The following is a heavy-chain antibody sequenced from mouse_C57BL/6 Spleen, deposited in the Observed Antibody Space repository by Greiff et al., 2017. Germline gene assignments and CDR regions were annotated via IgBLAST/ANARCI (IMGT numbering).Heavy chain of an antibody. CDR2: INPNNGGT. J-gene: IGHJ2*01. V-gene: IGHV1-26*01. CDR3: ARSGDYDDFDY. D-gene: IGHD2-4*01. CDR1: GYTFTDYY. Sequence: EVQLQQSGPELVKPGASVKISCKASGYTFTDYYMNWVKQSHGKSLEWIGDINPNNGGTSYNQKFKGNATLTVDKSSSTAYMELRSLTSEDSAVYYCARSGDYDDFDYWGQGTTLTVSS.